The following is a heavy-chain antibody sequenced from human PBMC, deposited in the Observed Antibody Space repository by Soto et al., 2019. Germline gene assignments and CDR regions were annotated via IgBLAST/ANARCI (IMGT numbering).Heavy chain of an antibody. CDR1: GFTFSSYA. CDR3: AKILWFGELLGMDV. D-gene: IGHD3-10*01. V-gene: IGHV3-23*01. Sequence: GGSLRLSCAAFGFTFSSYAMSWVRQAPGKGLEWVSAISGSGGSTYYADSVKGRFTISRDNSKNTLYLQMNSLRAEDTAVYYCAKILWFGELLGMDVWGQGTTVTVSS. CDR2: ISGSGGST. J-gene: IGHJ6*02.